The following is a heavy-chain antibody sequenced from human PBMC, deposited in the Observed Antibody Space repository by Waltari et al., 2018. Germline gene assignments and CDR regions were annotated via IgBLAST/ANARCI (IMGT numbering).Heavy chain of an antibody. Sequence: QLQLQESGPGLVKPSETLSLTCTVSGGSISSSIYFWGWIRQPPGKGLGWIGSLNYGGSTYYNASLSSRVTISLDTSKNQFSLKVNSVTAADTAVYYCARHEAYTTRDYWGQGTLVTVSS. J-gene: IGHJ4*02. V-gene: IGHV4-39*01. D-gene: IGHD2-21*01. CDR3: ARHEAYTTRDY. CDR1: GGSISSSIYF. CDR2: LNYGGST.